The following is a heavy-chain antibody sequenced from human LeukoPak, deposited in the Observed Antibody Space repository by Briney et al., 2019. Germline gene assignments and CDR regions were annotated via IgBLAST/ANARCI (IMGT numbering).Heavy chain of an antibody. J-gene: IGHJ4*02. Sequence: GGSLRLSCAASGFTVSSNYMSGVRQAPGKGLEWVSVIYSGGSTYYADSVKGRFTISRDNSKNPLYLQMNSLRAEDTAVYYCASRSGYSLFDYWGQGTLVTVSS. D-gene: IGHD3-22*01. CDR1: GFTVSSNY. CDR2: IYSGGST. V-gene: IGHV3-53*01. CDR3: ASRSGYSLFDY.